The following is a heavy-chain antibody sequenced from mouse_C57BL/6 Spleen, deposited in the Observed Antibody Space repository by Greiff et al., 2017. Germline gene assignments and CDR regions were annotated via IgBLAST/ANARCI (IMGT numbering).Heavy chain of an antibody. CDR2: IYPGDGDT. J-gene: IGHJ1*03. V-gene: IGHV1-82*01. CDR3: ATYYYGSSPFYFDV. Sequence: QVQLQQSGPELVKPGASVKISCKASGYAFSSSWMNWVKQRPGKGLEWIGRIYPGDGDTNYNGKFKGKATLTADKSSSTAYMQLSSLTSEDSAVYFCATYYYGSSPFYFDVWGTGTTVTVSA. CDR1: GYAFSSSW. D-gene: IGHD1-1*01.